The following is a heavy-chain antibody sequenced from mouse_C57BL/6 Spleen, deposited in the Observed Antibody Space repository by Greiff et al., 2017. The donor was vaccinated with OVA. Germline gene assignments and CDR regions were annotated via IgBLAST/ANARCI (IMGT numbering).Heavy chain of an antibody. CDR3: DITTVVDNYFDY. Sequence: VQLKESGAELVKPGASVKLSCTASGFNIKDYYMHWVKQRTEQGLEWIGRIDPEDGETKYAPKFQGKATITADTSSNTAYLQLSSLTSEDTAVYYCDITTVVDNYFDYWGQGTTLTVSA. D-gene: IGHD1-1*01. V-gene: IGHV14-2*01. CDR1: GFNIKDYY. J-gene: IGHJ2*01. CDR2: IDPEDGET.